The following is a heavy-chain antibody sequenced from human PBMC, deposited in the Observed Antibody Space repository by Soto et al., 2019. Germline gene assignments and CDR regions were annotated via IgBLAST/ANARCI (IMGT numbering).Heavy chain of an antibody. D-gene: IGHD7-27*01. V-gene: IGHV3-7*05. CDR2: IKQDGSEK. CDR3: ATETSTWGC. Sequence: ESGGGLVQPGESLRLSCVASGFALGNYWINWVRQAPGKGLEWVANIKQDGSEKNYVDSVKGRFTISRDNARNSLYLQMNSLRAEDTAAYYCATETSTWGCWGQGTLVTVSS. J-gene: IGHJ4*02. CDR1: GFALGNYW.